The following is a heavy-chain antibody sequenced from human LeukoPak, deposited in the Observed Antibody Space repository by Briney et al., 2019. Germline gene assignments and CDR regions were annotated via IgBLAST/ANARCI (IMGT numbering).Heavy chain of an antibody. J-gene: IGHJ4*02. D-gene: IGHD4-17*01. CDR1: GGSISSGGYS. Sequence: NPSQTLSLTCAVSGGSISSGGYSWRWIRQPPGKGLEWIGYIYHSGSTYYNPSLKSRVTISVDRSKNQFSLKLSSVTAADTAVYYCARGTVTTTAAFDYWGQGTLVTVSS. CDR2: IYHSGST. CDR3: ARGTVTTTAAFDY. V-gene: IGHV4-30-2*01.